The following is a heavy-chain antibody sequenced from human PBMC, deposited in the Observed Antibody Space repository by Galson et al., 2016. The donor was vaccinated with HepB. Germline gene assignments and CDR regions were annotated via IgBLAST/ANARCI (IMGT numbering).Heavy chain of an antibody. V-gene: IGHV4-39*01. CDR1: GGSISNSHYY. CDR3: ASPAVNGYGGDSVSSRINLYGMDV. D-gene: IGHD4-23*01. CDR2: IFYSGST. J-gene: IGHJ6*02. Sequence: SETLSLTCTVSGGSISNSHYYWGWIRQTPGTGLEWIGSIFYSGSTYYNPSLRSRVTISVDTSKNQFSLRLSSVTATDTAVYYCASPAVNGYGGDSVSSRINLYGMDVWGQGTTVTVSS.